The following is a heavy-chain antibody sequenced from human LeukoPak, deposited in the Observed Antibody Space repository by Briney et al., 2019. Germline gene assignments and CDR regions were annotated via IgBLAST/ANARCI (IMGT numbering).Heavy chain of an antibody. Sequence: SETLSLTCTVSGGSISSYYWSWIRQPPGKGLEWIGYIYYSGSTNYNPSLKSRVTISVDTSKNQFSLKLSSVTAADTAVYYCARQLYAAAAAFGIWGQGTMVTVSS. CDR2: IYYSGST. V-gene: IGHV4-59*01. D-gene: IGHD6-13*01. CDR1: GGSISSYY. J-gene: IGHJ3*02. CDR3: ARQLYAAAAAFGI.